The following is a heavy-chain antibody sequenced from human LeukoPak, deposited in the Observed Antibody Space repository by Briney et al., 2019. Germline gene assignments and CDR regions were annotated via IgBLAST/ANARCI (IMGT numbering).Heavy chain of an antibody. CDR1: GYTFINYY. CDR3: ARGSRYVIAY. V-gene: IGHV1-46*01. D-gene: IGHD3-10*02. CDR2: INPSGGST. J-gene: IGHJ4*02. Sequence: ASVKVSCKASGYTFINYYMHWVRQAPGQGLEWMGIINPSGGSTSYAPKFQGRVTMTRDTSTSTVYMELSSLKFEDTAVYYCARGSRYVIAYWGQGTLVTVSS.